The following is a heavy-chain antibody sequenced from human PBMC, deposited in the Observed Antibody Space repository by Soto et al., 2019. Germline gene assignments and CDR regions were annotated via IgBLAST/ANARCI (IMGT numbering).Heavy chain of an antibody. CDR2: IYWDDDK. D-gene: IGHD3-22*01. CDR3: AHRLCDSSCYWDVGYFDY. J-gene: IGHJ4*02. Sequence: QITLKESGPTLVKTTQTLTLTCTFSGFSLSTSGVGVGWIRQPPGKALECLALIYWDDDKRYSPSLKSRLTITKDTSKNQVVLTMTNMDPVDTATYFCAHRLCDSSCYWDVGYFDYWGRGTLVTVSS. CDR1: GFSLSTSGVG. V-gene: IGHV2-5*02.